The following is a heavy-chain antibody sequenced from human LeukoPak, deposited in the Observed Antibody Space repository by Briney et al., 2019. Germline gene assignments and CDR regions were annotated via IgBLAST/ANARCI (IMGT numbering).Heavy chain of an antibody. J-gene: IGHJ4*02. CDR1: GYTFTSYA. D-gene: IGHD3-10*01. CDR2: INAGNGNT. V-gene: IGHV1-3*01. CDR3: ARGWWAVYGSGSYYNLDY. Sequence: ASVKVSCKASGYTFTSYAMNWVRQAPGQRLEWMGWINAGNGNTKYSQNFQGRVTITRDTSASTAYMELSSLKSEDTAVYYCARGWWAVYGSGSYYNLDYWGQGTLVTVSS.